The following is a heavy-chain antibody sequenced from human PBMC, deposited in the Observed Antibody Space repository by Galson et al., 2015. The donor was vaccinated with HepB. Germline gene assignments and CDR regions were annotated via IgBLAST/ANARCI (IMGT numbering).Heavy chain of an antibody. Sequence: SLRLSCAASGFTFSSYAMSWVRQAPGKGLEWVSAISGSGGSTYYADSVKGRFTISRDNSKNTLYLQMNSLRAEDTAVYYCAKDLRSGSADGYNVEGIDYWGQGTLVTVSS. CDR3: AKDLRSGSADGYNVEGIDY. J-gene: IGHJ4*02. CDR2: ISGSGGST. D-gene: IGHD5-24*01. V-gene: IGHV3-23*01. CDR1: GFTFSSYA.